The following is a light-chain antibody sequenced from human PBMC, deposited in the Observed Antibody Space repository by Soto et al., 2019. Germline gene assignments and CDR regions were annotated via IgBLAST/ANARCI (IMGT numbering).Light chain of an antibody. J-gene: IGKJ1*01. CDR1: RSISSW. V-gene: IGKV1-5*03. CDR2: KAS. CDR3: QQYNSLWT. Sequence: DIQMTQSPSTLSASVGERVTITCRASRSISSWLAWYQQKPGKAPKLLFYKASSLESGVPSRFSGGGSGTEFTLTISSLQPDDFATYYCQQYNSLWTFGQGTKVEIK.